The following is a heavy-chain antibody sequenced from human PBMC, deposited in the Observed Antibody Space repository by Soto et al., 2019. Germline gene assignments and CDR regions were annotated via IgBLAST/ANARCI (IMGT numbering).Heavy chain of an antibody. V-gene: IGHV3-74*01. CDR2: IDNAGTDS. CDR3: ARGWFGPDV. CDR1: GFTLSGRS. D-gene: IGHD3-10*01. J-gene: IGHJ6*04. Sequence: EVQLVESGGGLVQPGGSLRLSCAASGFTLSGRSMHWVRQAPGKGLVWVSGIDNAGTDSTYADSVKGRFTSSRDNATTMLYLQMNSLRVEDTAVYYCARGWFGPDVWGKGTTVTVPS.